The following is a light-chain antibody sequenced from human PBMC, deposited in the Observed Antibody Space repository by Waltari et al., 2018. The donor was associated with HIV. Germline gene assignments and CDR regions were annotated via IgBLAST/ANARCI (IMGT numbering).Light chain of an antibody. V-gene: IGLV1-47*01. CDR2: RNN. J-gene: IGLJ2*01. CDR1: SSHSAHNR. CDR3: AAWDDSLSGV. Sequence: SVLNAPPSASGTPGQWVTIPCSVGSSHSAHNRVYWYQQFPGTAPKLLISRNNQRPSGVPDRFSGSKSGTSASLVISGLRSEDEADYYCAAWDDSLSGVFGGGTKVTVL.